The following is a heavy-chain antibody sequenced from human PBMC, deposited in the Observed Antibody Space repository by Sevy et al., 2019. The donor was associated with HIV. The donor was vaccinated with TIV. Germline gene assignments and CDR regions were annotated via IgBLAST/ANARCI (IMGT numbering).Heavy chain of an antibody. V-gene: IGHV4-31*03. Sequence: SETLSLTCTVSGGSISSGGYYWSWIRQHPGKGLEWIGYIYYSGSTYYNPSLKSRVTISVDTSKNQFSLKLSSVTAADTAVYYGARDSDFSGKAFDIWGQGTMVTVSS. D-gene: IGHD3-10*01. CDR3: ARDSDFSGKAFDI. CDR2: IYYSGST. CDR1: GGSISSGGYY. J-gene: IGHJ3*02.